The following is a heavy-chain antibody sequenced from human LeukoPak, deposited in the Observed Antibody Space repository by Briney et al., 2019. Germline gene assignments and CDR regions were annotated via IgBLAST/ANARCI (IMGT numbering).Heavy chain of an antibody. Sequence: GGSLRLSCAASGFTFSSYSMNWVRQAPGKGLEWVSSISSSSSYIYYADSAKGRFTISRDNAKNSLYLQMNSLRAEDTAVYYCARAGARLRWFDYWGQGTLVTVSS. CDR3: ARAGARLRWFDY. D-gene: IGHD6-6*01. V-gene: IGHV3-21*01. CDR2: ISSSSSYI. CDR1: GFTFSSYS. J-gene: IGHJ4*02.